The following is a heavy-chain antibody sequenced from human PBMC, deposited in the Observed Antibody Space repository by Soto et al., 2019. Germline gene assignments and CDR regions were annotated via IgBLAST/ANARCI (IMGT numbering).Heavy chain of an antibody. CDR1: GFTFSDYY. CDR2: ISSSSGNI. D-gene: IGHD1-26*01. Sequence: PAGSLRLSCTASGFTFSDYYLTWIRQAPAGGPVWVSYISSSSGNISYAHPVKGRFTISRDNAQNSLYLQMTSLTAEDTALSYCARGTYRIKIDFDPWGQVTLVTVSS. CDR3: ARGTYRIKIDFDP. V-gene: IGHV3-11*01. J-gene: IGHJ5*02.